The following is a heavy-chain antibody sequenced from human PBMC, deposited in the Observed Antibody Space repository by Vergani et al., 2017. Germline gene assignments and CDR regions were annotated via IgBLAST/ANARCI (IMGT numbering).Heavy chain of an antibody. J-gene: IGHJ4*02. D-gene: IGHD2-15*01. CDR3: AKSNMEFVVVVVMFDY. CDR1: GFTFSSYA. CDR2: ISGSGGST. V-gene: IGHV3-23*01. Sequence: EVQLLESGGGLVQPGGSLRLSCAASGFTFSSYAMSWVRQAPGKGLEWVSAISGSGGSTYYADSVKGRFTISRDNSKNTLYLQMNSLRAEDTAVYYCAKSNMEFVVVVVMFDYWGQGTLVTVSS.